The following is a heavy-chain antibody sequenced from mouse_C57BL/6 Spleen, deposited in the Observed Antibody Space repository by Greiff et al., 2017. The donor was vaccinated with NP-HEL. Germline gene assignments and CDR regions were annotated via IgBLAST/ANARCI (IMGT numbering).Heavy chain of an antibody. CDR3: ARFITTVVAPMDY. V-gene: IGHV1-82*01. Sequence: QVQLQQSGPELVKPGASVKISCKASGYAFSSSWMNWVKQRPGKGLEWIGRIYPGDGDTNYNGKFKGKATLTADKSSSTAYMQLSSLTSEDSAVHFCARFITTVVAPMDYWGQGTSVTVSS. D-gene: IGHD1-1*01. CDR1: GYAFSSSW. CDR2: IYPGDGDT. J-gene: IGHJ4*01.